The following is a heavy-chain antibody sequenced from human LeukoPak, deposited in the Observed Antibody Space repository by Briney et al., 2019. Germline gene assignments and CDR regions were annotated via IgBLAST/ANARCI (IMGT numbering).Heavy chain of an antibody. CDR2: ISPSGGST. Sequence: ASVKVSCKASGYTFINHYIHWVRQAPGQGLEWMGVISPSGGSTVSAPDFQGRLTMTRDTSTNTVYMELSSLRSEDTAVYYCARDPPYNYYFDYWGQGTLVTVSS. CDR1: GYTFINHY. V-gene: IGHV1-46*01. D-gene: IGHD5-24*01. J-gene: IGHJ4*02. CDR3: ARDPPYNYYFDY.